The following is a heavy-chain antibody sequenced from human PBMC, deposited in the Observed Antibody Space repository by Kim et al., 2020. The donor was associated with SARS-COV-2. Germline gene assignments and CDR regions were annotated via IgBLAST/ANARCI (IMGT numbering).Heavy chain of an antibody. CDR3: ARDGVAAAAPTFDY. D-gene: IGHD6-13*01. V-gene: IGHV1-3*01. Sequence: SKKCQGRVTITRDTSASTAYMELSSLRSEDTAVYDCARDGVAAAAPTFDYWGQGTLVTVSS. J-gene: IGHJ4*02.